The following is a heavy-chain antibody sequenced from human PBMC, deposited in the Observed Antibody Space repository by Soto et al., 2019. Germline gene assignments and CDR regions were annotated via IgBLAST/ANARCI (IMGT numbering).Heavy chain of an antibody. CDR2: MNPNSGNT. V-gene: IGHV1-8*01. Sequence: QVQLVQSGAEVKKPGASVKVSCKASGYTFTSYDINWVRQATGQGLEWMGWMNPNSGNTGYAQKFQGRVTMTRNTSISTAYMALSSLRSEDTAVYYCARGLRGWYGKDYYYGMDVWGQGTTVTVSS. J-gene: IGHJ6*02. CDR1: GYTFTSYD. D-gene: IGHD6-19*01. CDR3: ARGLRGWYGKDYYYGMDV.